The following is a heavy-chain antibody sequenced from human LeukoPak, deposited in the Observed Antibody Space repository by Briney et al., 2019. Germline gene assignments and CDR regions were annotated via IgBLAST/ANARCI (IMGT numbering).Heavy chain of an antibody. CDR3: ARVGDILTGYYNWVDY. Sequence: SETLTLTCAVYGGSFSGYYWSWIRQPPGKGREWIGEINHSGSTNYNPSLKSRVTISVDTSKNQFSLKLSSVTAADTAVYYCARVGDILTGYYNWVDYWGQGTLVTVSS. CDR1: GGSFSGYY. V-gene: IGHV4-34*01. D-gene: IGHD3-9*01. J-gene: IGHJ4*02. CDR2: INHSGST.